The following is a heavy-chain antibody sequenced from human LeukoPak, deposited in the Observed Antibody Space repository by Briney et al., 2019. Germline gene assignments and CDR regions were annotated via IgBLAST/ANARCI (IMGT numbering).Heavy chain of an antibody. CDR1: GFTFSSYW. CDR3: ARDEWGIAAADY. J-gene: IGHJ4*02. Sequence: GGSLRLSCAASGFTFSSYWMSWVRQAPGKGLEWVSYISSSGSTIYYADSVKGRFTISRDNAKNSLYLQMNSLRAEDTAVYYCARDEWGIAAADYWGQGTLVTVSS. CDR2: ISSSGSTI. V-gene: IGHV3-48*04. D-gene: IGHD6-13*01.